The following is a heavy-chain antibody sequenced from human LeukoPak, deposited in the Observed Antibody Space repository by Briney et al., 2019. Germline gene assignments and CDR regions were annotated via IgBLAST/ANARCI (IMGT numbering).Heavy chain of an antibody. CDR1: GGSISSGGYY. CDR3: ARVNSQLRRGNWFDP. D-gene: IGHD1-26*01. CDR2: IYHSGST. V-gene: IGHV4-30-2*01. J-gene: IGHJ5*02. Sequence: SQTLSLTCTVSGGSISSGGYYWSWIRQPPGKGLEWIGYIYHSGSTYYNPSLKSRVTISVDRSKNQFSLKLSSVTAADTAVYYCARVNSQLRRGNWFDPWGQGTLVTVSS.